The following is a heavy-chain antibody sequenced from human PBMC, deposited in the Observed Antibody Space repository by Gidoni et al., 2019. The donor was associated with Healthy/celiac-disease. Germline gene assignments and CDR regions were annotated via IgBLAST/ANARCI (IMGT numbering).Heavy chain of an antibody. Sequence: QVQLQQWGAGLLKPSETLYLTCAVYGGSFSGYYWSWIRQPPGKGLEWIGEINHSGSTNYNPSLKSRVTISVDTSKNHFSLKLSSVTAADTAVYYCARFGSRSILRGMDVWGQGTTVTVSS. CDR1: GGSFSGYY. J-gene: IGHJ6*02. D-gene: IGHD3-10*01. CDR3: ARFGSRSILRGMDV. V-gene: IGHV4-34*01. CDR2: INHSGST.